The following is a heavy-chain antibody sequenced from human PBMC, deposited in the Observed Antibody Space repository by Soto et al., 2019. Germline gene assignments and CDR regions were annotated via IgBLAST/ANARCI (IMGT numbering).Heavy chain of an antibody. D-gene: IGHD3-10*01. J-gene: IGHJ6*02. CDR1: GYTFTSYG. CDR3: AGLDWFGELSYGMDV. CDR2: ISAYNGNT. V-gene: IGHV1-18*01. Sequence: QVKLVQSGAEVKKPGASVKVSCKASGYTFTSYGISWVRQAPGQGLERMGWISAYNGNTNYAQKLQGRVTMTTDTPTSTAYMELESLRSDDTAVYYGAGLDWFGELSYGMDVWGQGTTVTVSS.